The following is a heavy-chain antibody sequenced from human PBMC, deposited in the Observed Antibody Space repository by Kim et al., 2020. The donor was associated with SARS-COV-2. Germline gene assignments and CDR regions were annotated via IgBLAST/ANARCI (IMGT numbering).Heavy chain of an antibody. V-gene: IGHV3-23*01. CDR3: AKDGSYWDIDY. J-gene: IGHJ4*02. D-gene: IGHD1-26*01. CDR1: GFTFSSYA. CDR2: ISGSGGST. Sequence: GGSLRLSCAASGFTFSSYAMNWVRQAPGKGLEWVSVISGSGGSTYYADSVKGRFTISRDNSKNTLYLQMNSLRAEDTALYYCAKDGSYWDIDYWGQGTLVTVSS.